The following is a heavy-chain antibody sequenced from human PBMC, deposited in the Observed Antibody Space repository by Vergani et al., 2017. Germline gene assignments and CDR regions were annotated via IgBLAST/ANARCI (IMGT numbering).Heavy chain of an antibody. Sequence: QVQLVQSGAEVKKPGSSVKVSCKASGGTFSSYAISWVRQAPGQGLEWMGRINPIFGTANYAQKFQGRVTSTADESTSTAYMELSSLRSEDTAVYYCARGAAAGIWYYYYMDVWGKGTTVTVSS. D-gene: IGHD6-13*01. J-gene: IGHJ6*03. CDR2: INPIFGTA. V-gene: IGHV1-69*18. CDR1: GGTFSSYA. CDR3: ARGAAAGIWYYYYMDV.